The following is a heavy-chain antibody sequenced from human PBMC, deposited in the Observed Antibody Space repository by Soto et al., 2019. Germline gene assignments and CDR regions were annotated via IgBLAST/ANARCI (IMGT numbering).Heavy chain of an antibody. V-gene: IGHV1-69*13. D-gene: IGHD3-22*01. CDR3: ASGIRSGYYPNYYYGMDV. J-gene: IGHJ6*02. CDR2: IIPIFGTA. Sequence: SVKVSCKASGGTFSSYAISWVRQAPGQGLEWMGGIIPIFGTANYAQKFQGRVTITADESTSTAYMALSSLRSEDTAVYYCASGIRSGYYPNYYYGMDVWGQGTTVTVSS. CDR1: GGTFSSYA.